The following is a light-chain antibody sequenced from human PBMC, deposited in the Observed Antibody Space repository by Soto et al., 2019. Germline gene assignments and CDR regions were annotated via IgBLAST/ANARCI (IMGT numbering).Light chain of an antibody. V-gene: IGKV3-15*01. J-gene: IGKJ1*01. CDR1: QSVSSN. CDR3: QQYNNWPPT. CDR2: GAS. Sequence: EIVLTQSPGTLSLSPGERATLSCRASQSVSSNYLAWYQQKPGQAPRILIYGASTRATGIPARFSGSGSGTEFTLTISSPQSEDFAVYYCQQYNNWPPTFGQGTKVDIK.